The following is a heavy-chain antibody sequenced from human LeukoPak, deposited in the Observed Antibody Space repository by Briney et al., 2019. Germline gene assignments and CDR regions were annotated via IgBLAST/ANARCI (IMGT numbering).Heavy chain of an antibody. Sequence: ASVKVSCKASGGTFTSYYMHWVRQAPGQGLEWMGIINPSGGSTSYAQKFQGRVTMTRDTSTSTVYMELSSLRSEDTAVYYCARITRLDAFDIWGQGTMVTVSS. V-gene: IGHV1-46*01. CDR1: GGTFTSYY. D-gene: IGHD3-10*01. CDR3: ARITRLDAFDI. CDR2: INPSGGST. J-gene: IGHJ3*02.